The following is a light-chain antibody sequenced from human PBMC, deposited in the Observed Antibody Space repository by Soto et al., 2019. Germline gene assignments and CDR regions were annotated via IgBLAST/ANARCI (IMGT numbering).Light chain of an antibody. V-gene: IGLV2-23*02. CDR2: EVS. CDR1: SSDVGSYNL. J-gene: IGLJ3*02. Sequence: QPVLTQPASVSGSPGQSIIISCTGTSSDVGSYNLVSWYQHHPGKAPKLMIYEVSKRPSGISNRFSGSKSGNTSSLTISGLQAEDEADFYCCSYAGYGSWVFGGGTQLTVL. CDR3: CSYAGYGSWV.